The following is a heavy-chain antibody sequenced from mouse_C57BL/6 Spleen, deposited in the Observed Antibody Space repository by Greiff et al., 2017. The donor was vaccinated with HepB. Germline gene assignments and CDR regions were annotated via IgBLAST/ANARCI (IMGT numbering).Heavy chain of an antibody. D-gene: IGHD4-1*01. CDR1: GYTFTDYY. Sequence: EVQLQQSGPELVKPGASVKISCKASGYTFTDYYMNWVKQSHGKSLEWIGDINPNNGGTSYNQKFKGKATLTVDKSSSTAYMELRSLTSEDSAVYYCARGTGTGFDYWGQGTTHTVSS. V-gene: IGHV1-26*01. CDR2: INPNNGGT. J-gene: IGHJ2*01. CDR3: ARGTGTGFDY.